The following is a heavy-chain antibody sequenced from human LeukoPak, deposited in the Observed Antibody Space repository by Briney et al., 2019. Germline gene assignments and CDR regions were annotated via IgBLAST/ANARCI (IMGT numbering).Heavy chain of an antibody. D-gene: IGHD6-19*01. CDR1: GGTFSGYY. CDR3: ARAGIAVAGLRWFVP. V-gene: IGHV4-34*01. J-gene: IGHJ5*02. CDR2: INNSGRT. Sequence: ETLSLTCAVYGGTFSGYYWRWICQTPGKGLEWIGEINNSGRTNYNPSLKSRVTISVDSSNNQFSLKLSSVTAAVTAVYYCARAGIAVAGLRWFVPWGQGTLFTVSS.